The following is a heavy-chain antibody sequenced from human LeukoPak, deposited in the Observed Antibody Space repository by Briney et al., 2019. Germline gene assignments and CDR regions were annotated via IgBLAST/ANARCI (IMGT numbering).Heavy chain of an antibody. Sequence: SETLSLTCAVSGYSISSSNWWGWIRQPPGKGLEWIGYIYYSGSTIYNPSLKSRVTMSVDTSKNQLSLKLSSVTALDTAVYYCARTGSDNWFDPWGQGTLVTVSS. J-gene: IGHJ5*02. CDR2: IYYSGST. V-gene: IGHV4-28*06. CDR1: GYSISSSNW. D-gene: IGHD3-10*01. CDR3: ARTGSDNWFDP.